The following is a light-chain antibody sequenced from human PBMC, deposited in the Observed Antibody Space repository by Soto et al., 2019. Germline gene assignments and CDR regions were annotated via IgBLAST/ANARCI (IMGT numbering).Light chain of an antibody. J-gene: IGKJ2*01. V-gene: IGKV3-15*01. CDR1: QSVSSN. Sequence: EIVMTQYPATLSVSPGERATLSCRASQSVSSNLAWYQQKPGQAPRLLIYSASTRTTGIPARFSGRGSGTEFTLTISSLQSEDCAVYYCQQCNDWPHTFGQGTKLEIK. CDR3: QQCNDWPHT. CDR2: SAS.